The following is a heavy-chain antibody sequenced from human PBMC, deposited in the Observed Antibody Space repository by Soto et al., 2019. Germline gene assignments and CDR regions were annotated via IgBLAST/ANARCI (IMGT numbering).Heavy chain of an antibody. J-gene: IGHJ3*02. CDR2: IYSGGST. V-gene: IGHV3-66*01. Sequence: GGSLRLSCAASGFTVSSNYMSWVRQAPGKGLEWVSVIYSGGSTYYADSVKGRFTISRDNSKNTLYLQMNSLRAEDMAVYYCARDMGLGYCSGGSCEDAFDIWGQGTMVTVSS. CDR3: ARDMGLGYCSGGSCEDAFDI. D-gene: IGHD2-15*01. CDR1: GFTVSSNY.